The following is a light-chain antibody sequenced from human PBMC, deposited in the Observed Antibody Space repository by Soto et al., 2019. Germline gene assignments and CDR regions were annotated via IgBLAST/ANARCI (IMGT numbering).Light chain of an antibody. CDR2: DAS. V-gene: IGKV1-39*01. CDR1: QSISTY. J-gene: IGKJ1*01. CDR3: QKSYSAPWT. Sequence: DIQMTQSPSSLAASVGARVTITCRASQSISTYLNWYQQKPGKAPKVLIFDASRLQSGVASRFSGSGSGTDFPLTISSLQPEDSATYYCQKSYSAPWTFGHGTKVQVK.